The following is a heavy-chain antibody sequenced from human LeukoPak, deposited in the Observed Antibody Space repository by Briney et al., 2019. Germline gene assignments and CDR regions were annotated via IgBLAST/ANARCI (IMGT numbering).Heavy chain of an antibody. J-gene: IGHJ4*02. V-gene: IGHV3-23*01. CDR1: GFTFTSFA. Sequence: PGGSLRLSCAASGFTFTSFAMSWVRQAPGKGLEWVSTISRSGVATYYANSVKGRFTISRDNSKNTVYLQMSSLRAEDTAMYYCAKHSHDGSAPYYEVQLDYWSQGTLVTVSS. D-gene: IGHD3-22*01. CDR3: AKHSHDGSAPYYEVQLDY. CDR2: ISRSGVAT.